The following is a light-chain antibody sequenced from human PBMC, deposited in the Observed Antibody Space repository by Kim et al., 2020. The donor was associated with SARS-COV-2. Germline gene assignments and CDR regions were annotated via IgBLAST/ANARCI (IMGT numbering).Light chain of an antibody. Sequence: SYELTQPLSVSVALGQTARITCGGNNIGIKNVHWYQQKPGQAPVLVIYRDTNRPSEIPGRFSGANSGNTATLTISRAQAGDEADYYCQVWDSRIVVFGGGTQLTVL. CDR3: QVWDSRIVV. J-gene: IGLJ2*01. V-gene: IGLV3-9*01. CDR1: NIGIKN. CDR2: RDT.